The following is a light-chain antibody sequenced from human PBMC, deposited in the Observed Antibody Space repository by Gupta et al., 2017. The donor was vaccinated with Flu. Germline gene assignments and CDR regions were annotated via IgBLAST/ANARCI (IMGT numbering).Light chain of an antibody. Sequence: TCSCCRSTNNGGSNPVNWYHQPPVTAPKLLVYGNHNWPAGVPVRFSDSKSVTSASLAITGLQAEDEADYYCSSYYDSLSGLVFGVGTKLTVL. CDR1: TNNGGSNP. V-gene: IGLV1-44*01. J-gene: IGLJ3*02. CDR3: SSYYDSLSGLV. CDR2: GNH.